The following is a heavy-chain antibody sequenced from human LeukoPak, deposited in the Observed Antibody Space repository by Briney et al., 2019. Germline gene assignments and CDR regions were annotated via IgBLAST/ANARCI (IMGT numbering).Heavy chain of an antibody. D-gene: IGHD2-15*01. Sequence: ASVKVSCKASGYIFTAYYMHWVRQAPGQGFERMGWINPNTGDTSYAQKFQGRVTMTRDTTISTAYMDLSSLTSDDAAVYYCASYPRYVSSPPFDYWGQGTQVSVSS. CDR3: ASYPRYVSSPPFDY. CDR1: GYIFTAYY. J-gene: IGHJ4*02. CDR2: INPNTGDT. V-gene: IGHV1-2*02.